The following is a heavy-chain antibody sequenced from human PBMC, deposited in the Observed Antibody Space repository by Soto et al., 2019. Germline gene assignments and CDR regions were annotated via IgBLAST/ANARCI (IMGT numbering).Heavy chain of an antibody. CDR2: IYYSGST. D-gene: IGHD2-15*01. V-gene: IGHV4-31*03. CDR3: ATTHCSGGSCYSPFDY. CDR1: GGSISSGGYY. Sequence: QVKLQESGPGLVKPSQTLSLTCTVSGGSISSGGYYWSWIRQHPGKGLEWIGYIYYSGSTYYNPSLKSRVTISVDTSKNQFSLKLSSVTAADTAVYYCATTHCSGGSCYSPFDYWGQGTLVTVSS. J-gene: IGHJ4*02.